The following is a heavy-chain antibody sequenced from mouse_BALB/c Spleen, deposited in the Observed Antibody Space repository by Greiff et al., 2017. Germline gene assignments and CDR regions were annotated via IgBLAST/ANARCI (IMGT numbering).Heavy chain of an antibody. V-gene: IGHV3-2*02. CDR3: AREANLLLRGYYFDY. J-gene: IGHJ2*01. D-gene: IGHD1-1*01. CDR1: GYSITSDYA. CDR2: ISYSGST. Sequence: EVMLVESGPGLVKPSQSLSLTCTVTGYSITSDYAWNWIRQFPGNKLEWMGYISYSGSTSYNPSLKSRISITRDTSKNQFFLQLNSVTTEDTATYYCAREANLLLRGYYFDYWGQGTTLTVSS.